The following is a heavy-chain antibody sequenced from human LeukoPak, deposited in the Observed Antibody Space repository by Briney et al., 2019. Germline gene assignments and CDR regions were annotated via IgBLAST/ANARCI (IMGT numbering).Heavy chain of an antibody. D-gene: IGHD2-21*01. CDR3: ARVRAYSNFDY. Sequence: SETLSLTCTVSGGSISSSSYHWGWIRQPPGKGLGWIGTIYYSGSTYSNPSLESRVTISVDTSKNQFSLILSSVTAADTAVYYCARVRAYSNFDYWGQGTLVTVSS. V-gene: IGHV4-39*01. J-gene: IGHJ4*02. CDR2: IYYSGST. CDR1: GGSISSSSYH.